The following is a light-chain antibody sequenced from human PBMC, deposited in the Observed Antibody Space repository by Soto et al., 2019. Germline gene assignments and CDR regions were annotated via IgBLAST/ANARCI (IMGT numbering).Light chain of an antibody. CDR1: QSISNY. J-gene: IGKJ1*01. CDR3: QQYNSYSWT. V-gene: IGKV1-5*03. Sequence: DIPMTQSPSTLSASVGDRVSITCRASQSISNYLAWYQQKPGKAPKLLMSKASSLESGVPSRFSGSGSGTEFTLTISSLQPDDFATYYCQQYNSYSWTFGQGTKVEIK. CDR2: KAS.